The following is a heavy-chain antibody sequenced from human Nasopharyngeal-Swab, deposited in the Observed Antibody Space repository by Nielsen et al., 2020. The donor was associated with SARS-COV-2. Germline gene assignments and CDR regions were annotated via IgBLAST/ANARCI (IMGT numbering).Heavy chain of an antibody. D-gene: IGHD3-9*01. V-gene: IGHV4-39*07. CDR3: VRVSVDTGYRWFDP. CDR2: IFYSGSD. J-gene: IGHJ5*02. Sequence: WIRQPPGKGLELIGNIFYSGSDYYTPSLNGRATISVDTSKNQFSLNLDSVTAADTAIYYCVRVSVDTGYRWFDPWGPGTLVTVSS.